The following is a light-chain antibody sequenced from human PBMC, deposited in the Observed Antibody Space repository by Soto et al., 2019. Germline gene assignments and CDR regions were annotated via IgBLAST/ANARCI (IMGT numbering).Light chain of an antibody. J-gene: IGKJ5*01. CDR3: QQLNTLPFT. V-gene: IGKV1-5*01. CDR2: DVS. Sequence: DVQMTQSPSTLSASVGDRVTITCRASQSINNLLAWYQQKPGKAPKFLIYDVSTLESGVPSRFSGSGSGTEFTLTISGLLPEDFATYHCQQLNTLPFTFGQGTRLEIK. CDR1: QSINNL.